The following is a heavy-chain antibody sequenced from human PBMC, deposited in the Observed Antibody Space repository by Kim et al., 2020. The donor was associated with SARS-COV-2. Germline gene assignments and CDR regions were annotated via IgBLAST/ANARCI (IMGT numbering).Heavy chain of an antibody. CDR2: FHPEEGQT. CDR1: GYRLSEVA. Sequence: ASVKVSCKVSGYRLSEVAIHWVRQAPGKGLEWMGGFHPEEGQTFYAQKFQGRVAMTRDTSADTAYMQLTSLRSDDTALYYCTRLAVAGDYFDFWGQGTRISVS. J-gene: IGHJ4*02. D-gene: IGHD6-19*01. V-gene: IGHV1-24*01. CDR3: TRLAVAGDYFDF.